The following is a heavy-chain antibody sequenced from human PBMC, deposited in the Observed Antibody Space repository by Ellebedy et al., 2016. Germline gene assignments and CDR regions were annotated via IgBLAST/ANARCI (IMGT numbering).Heavy chain of an antibody. V-gene: IGHV3-33*01. D-gene: IGHD2-15*01. Sequence: GESLKISCAASGFTFSMYGMQWVRQAPGKGLEWVAVIWWDGSNEVYRDSVKGRFTISRDNSKNTLFLQMNSLRDEDTAVYYCASYLGHCSGGTCYSWGQGTLVTVSS. CDR2: IWWDGSNE. CDR1: GFTFSMYG. CDR3: ASYLGHCSGGTCYS. J-gene: IGHJ4*02.